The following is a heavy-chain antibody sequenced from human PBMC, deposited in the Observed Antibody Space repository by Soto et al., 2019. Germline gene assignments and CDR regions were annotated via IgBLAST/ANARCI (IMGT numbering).Heavy chain of an antibody. V-gene: IGHV4-31*11. CDR3: ARDSHSQQPNHRWGGGYMDV. Sequence: QLQLQESGPGLVKPSQTLSLTCAVSGGSISNGGYYWSWIRQHPGKGLEWIGSIYFSGSTYYNPSLTSRVTISVATPKNQFSLKLSSVTAADPAVYYCARDSHSQQPNHRWGGGYMDVWGKGTTVTVSS. CDR1: GGSISNGGYY. CDR2: IYFSGST. D-gene: IGHD6-13*01. J-gene: IGHJ6*03.